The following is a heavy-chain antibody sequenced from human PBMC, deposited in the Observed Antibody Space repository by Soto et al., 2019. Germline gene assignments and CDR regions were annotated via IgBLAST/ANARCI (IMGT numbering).Heavy chain of an antibody. Sequence: VQLVESGGGLVQPGGSLRISCAASGLTVSTNYMSWVRQAPGKGLEWVSIIYYGGTTYYADSVKGRFTISRDDSKNTLYLQMHSLRAEDTAVYYCARGYDTSRGDWAYYGIDVWGQGTTVTVSS. CDR2: IYYGGTT. CDR3: ARGYDTSRGDWAYYGIDV. CDR1: GLTVSTNY. V-gene: IGHV3-66*01. D-gene: IGHD3-9*01. J-gene: IGHJ6*02.